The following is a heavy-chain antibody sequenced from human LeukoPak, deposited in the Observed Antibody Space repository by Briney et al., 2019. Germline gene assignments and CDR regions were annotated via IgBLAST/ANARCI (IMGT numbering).Heavy chain of an antibody. D-gene: IGHD3-16*01. V-gene: IGHV4-34*01. J-gene: IGHJ5*02. CDR3: ARVNLGGWFDP. Sequence: SETLSLTCAVYGGSFSDYHWTWIRQPPGKGLEWIGEINHSGSPNNNPSLKSRVTISVDTSKNQFSLKLSSVTAADTAVYYCARVNLGGWFDPWGQGTLVTVSS. CDR1: GGSFSDYH. CDR2: INHSGSP.